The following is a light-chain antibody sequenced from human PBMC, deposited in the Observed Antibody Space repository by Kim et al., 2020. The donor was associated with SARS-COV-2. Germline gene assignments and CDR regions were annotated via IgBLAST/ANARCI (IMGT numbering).Light chain of an antibody. Sequence: SYELTQPPSVSVAPGKTARIPCGGNNIGSKSVHRYQQKPGQAPVLVIYYDSARPSGIPERFSGSNSGNTATLTISRVEAGDEADYYCQMWDSGSDHVVFGGGTQLTVL. CDR1: NIGSKS. CDR3: QMWDSGSDHVV. CDR2: YDS. J-gene: IGLJ2*01. V-gene: IGLV3-21*04.